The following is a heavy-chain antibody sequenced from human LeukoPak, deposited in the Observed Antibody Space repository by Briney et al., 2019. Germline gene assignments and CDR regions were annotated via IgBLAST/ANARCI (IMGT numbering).Heavy chain of an antibody. CDR1: GGTFTNYA. CDR2: IIPFFATT. CDR3: ARRGAGDPRNHFDY. D-gene: IGHD7-27*01. J-gene: IGHJ4*02. Sequence: SVKVSCKAPGGTFTNYAISWVRLAPGQGLEWMGGIIPFFATTNYAQKFQGRVTITADESTSTAHMELSSLIFEDTAVYYCARRGAGDPRNHFDYWGQGTLVTVSS. V-gene: IGHV1-69*01.